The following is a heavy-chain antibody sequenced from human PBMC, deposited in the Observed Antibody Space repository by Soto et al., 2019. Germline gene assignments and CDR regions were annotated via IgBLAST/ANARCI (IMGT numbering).Heavy chain of an antibody. Sequence: DLEESGGGVVQPGRSLRLSCAASGLTFSSFGMHWVRHTPGKGLEWLAVISYDGSHKLHADSVQGRFTISRDNSKNTVSLQMNSLRTEDTAVYYCAKDLGLDASASYPYHWGQGTLVTVSS. V-gene: IGHV3-30*18. D-gene: IGHD3-10*01. CDR2: ISYDGSHK. CDR3: AKDLGLDASASYPYH. CDR1: GLTFSSFG. J-gene: IGHJ5*02.